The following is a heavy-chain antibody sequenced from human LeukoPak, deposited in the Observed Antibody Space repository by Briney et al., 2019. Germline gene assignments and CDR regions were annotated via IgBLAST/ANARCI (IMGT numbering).Heavy chain of an antibody. CDR1: GGSISSGGYY. J-gene: IGHJ6*02. Sequence: SETLSLTCTVSGGSISSGGYYWSWIRQHPGTGLEWIGYIYYSGSTYYNPSLKSRVTISVDTSKNQFSLKLSSVTAADTAVYYCARASTYYYDSSGYILNGMDVWGQGTTVTVSS. CDR3: ARASTYYYDSSGYILNGMDV. V-gene: IGHV4-31*03. CDR2: IYYSGST. D-gene: IGHD3-22*01.